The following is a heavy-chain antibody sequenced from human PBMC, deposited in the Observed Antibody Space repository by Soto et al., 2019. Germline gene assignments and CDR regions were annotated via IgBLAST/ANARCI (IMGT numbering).Heavy chain of an antibody. CDR2: IYPGDSDT. D-gene: IGHD5-12*01. Sequence: GESLKISCKGSGYSFTSYWIGWVRQMPGKGLEWMGIIYPGDSDTRYSPSFQGQVTISADKSISTAYLQWSSLKASDTAMYYCARHGDIVATTQTIASYYYYYYGMDVWGQGTTVTVSS. CDR1: GYSFTSYW. CDR3: ARHGDIVATTQTIASYYYYYYGMDV. V-gene: IGHV5-51*01. J-gene: IGHJ6*02.